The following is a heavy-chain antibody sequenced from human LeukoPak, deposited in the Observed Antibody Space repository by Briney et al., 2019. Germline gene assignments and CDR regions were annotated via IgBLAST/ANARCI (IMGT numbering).Heavy chain of an antibody. D-gene: IGHD3-10*01. V-gene: IGHV4-31*03. CDR3: ARDAGFGTSDAFDI. Sequence: PSQALSLTCTVSGGSISSGGYYWSWIRQHPGKGLEWIGYIYYSGSTYYNPSLKSRVTISVDTSKNQFSLKLSSVTAADTAVYHCARDAGFGTSDAFDIWGQGTMVTVSS. CDR1: GGSISSGGYY. CDR2: IYYSGST. J-gene: IGHJ3*02.